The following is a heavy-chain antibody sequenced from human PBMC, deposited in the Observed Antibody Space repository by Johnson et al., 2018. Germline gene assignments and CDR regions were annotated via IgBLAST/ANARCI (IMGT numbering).Heavy chain of an antibody. Sequence: QVQLQESGPGLVKPSETLSLTCTVSGGSFSSNYWTWIRQPPGKGLEWIGYIHYSASTNYNPSLKSRVTISVDTSENEISLKLTSVTAADTAVYYWARVGGSGSYWGCEIWGQGTMVTVSS. CDR3: ARVGGSGSYWGCEI. CDR1: GGSFSSNY. CDR2: IHYSAST. V-gene: IGHV4-59*01. D-gene: IGHD1-26*01. J-gene: IGHJ3*02.